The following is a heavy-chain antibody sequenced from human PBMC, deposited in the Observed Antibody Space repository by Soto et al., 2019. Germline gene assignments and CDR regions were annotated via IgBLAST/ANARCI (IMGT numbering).Heavy chain of an antibody. CDR2: IYWDDDK. CDR3: AHAGDYDLLTFHH. J-gene: IGHJ4*02. D-gene: IGHD4-17*01. CDR1: GFSLSTYHMG. Sequence: QITLKESGPTLVRPAQTLTLTCDFSGFSLSTYHMGVAWIRQPPGKALEWLALIYWDDDKRYSPSLKDRLAISKHTSSNEVVLTITNMAPGDTATYFCAHAGDYDLLTFHHWGPGTLVTVSS. V-gene: IGHV2-5*02.